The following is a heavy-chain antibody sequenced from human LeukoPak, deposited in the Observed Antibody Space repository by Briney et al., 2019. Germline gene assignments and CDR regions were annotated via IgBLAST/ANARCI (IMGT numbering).Heavy chain of an antibody. CDR2: ISSGSSFI. Sequence: GGSLRLSCAASGFTFSSYSINWVRQAPGKGLEWVSSISSGSSFISYADSVKGRFTISRDNAKNSVFLQMNSLRAEDTAVYYCTRLLAEGNWGQGTLVTVSS. CDR1: GFTFSSYS. J-gene: IGHJ4*02. V-gene: IGHV3-21*01. CDR3: TRLLAEGN.